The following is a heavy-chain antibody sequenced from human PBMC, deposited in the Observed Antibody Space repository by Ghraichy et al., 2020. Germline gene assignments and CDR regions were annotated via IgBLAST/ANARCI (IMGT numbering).Heavy chain of an antibody. CDR1: GGSISSSSYY. D-gene: IGHD6-13*01. CDR2: IYYSGST. J-gene: IGHJ4*02. Sequence: SETLSLTCTVSGGSISSSSYYWGWIRQPPGKGLEWIGSIYYSGSTYYNPSLKSRVTISVDTSKNQFSLKLSSVTAADTAVYYCAMVRRGSSWAYYFDYWGQGTLVTVSS. CDR3: AMVRRGSSWAYYFDY. V-gene: IGHV4-39*01.